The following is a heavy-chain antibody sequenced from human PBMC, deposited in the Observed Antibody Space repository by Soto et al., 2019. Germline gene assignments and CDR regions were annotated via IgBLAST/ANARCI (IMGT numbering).Heavy chain of an antibody. CDR2: ISYDGSNK. Sequence: PVLSLRLSFAASGFTFSSYAMHWVRQAPGKGLEWVAVISYDGSNKYYADSVKGRFTISRDNSKNTLYLQMNSLRAEDTAVYYCARYATPLVARYYLDYWCKGTRVTVS. J-gene: IGHJ4*02. CDR3: ARYATPLVARYYLDY. CDR1: GFTFSSYA. D-gene: IGHD2-2*01. V-gene: IGHV3-30-3*01.